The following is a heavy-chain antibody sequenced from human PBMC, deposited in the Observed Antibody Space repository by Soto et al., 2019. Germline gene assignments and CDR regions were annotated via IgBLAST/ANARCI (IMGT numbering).Heavy chain of an antibody. Sequence: GGTLRRSCVASGCACSANAMTWVRQAPGKGLEWGSDVSDSGAGTHYADCVKGRFTISRDNAKNTLYLQMNRLRVEDAAVYYCAKGKTYLGFCGQGTLVTVSS. V-gene: IGHV3-23*01. J-gene: IGHJ4*02. CDR2: VSDSGAGT. CDR1: GCACSANA. CDR3: AKGKTYLGF.